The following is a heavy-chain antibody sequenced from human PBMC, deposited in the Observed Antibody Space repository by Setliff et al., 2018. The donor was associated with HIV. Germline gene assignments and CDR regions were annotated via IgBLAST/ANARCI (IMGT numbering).Heavy chain of an antibody. D-gene: IGHD6-19*01. J-gene: IGHJ4*02. V-gene: IGHV4-4*08. Sequence: SETLSLTCTVSGDSSSNDYWTWVRQPPGKGLEWIGNIHTSGTTKYNPSLNSRVTISVDMSKSQFSLKLNSVTAADTAVYYCASGREAVAGALHFDYWGQGPLVTVSS. CDR2: IHTSGTT. CDR3: ASGREAVAGALHFDY. CDR1: GDSSSNDY.